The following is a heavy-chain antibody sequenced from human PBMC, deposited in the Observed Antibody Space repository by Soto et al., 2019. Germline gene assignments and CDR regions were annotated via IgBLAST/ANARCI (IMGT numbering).Heavy chain of an antibody. V-gene: IGHV5-10-1*01. CDR2: IDPSDSYT. CDR3: ATDIVVVPAATEYYYYGMDV. D-gene: IGHD2-2*01. Sequence: PGESLKISCKGSGYSFTSYWISWVGQMPGKGLGWMGRIDPSDSYTNYSPSFQGHVTISADKSISTAYLQWSSLKASDTAMYYCATDIVVVPAATEYYYYGMDVWGQGTTVTVSS. J-gene: IGHJ6*02. CDR1: GYSFTSYW.